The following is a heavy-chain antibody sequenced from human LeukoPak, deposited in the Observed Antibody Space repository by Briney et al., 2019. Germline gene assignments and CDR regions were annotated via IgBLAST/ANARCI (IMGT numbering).Heavy chain of an antibody. D-gene: IGHD3-16*01. J-gene: IGHJ5*02. V-gene: IGHV5-51*01. CDR1: GYSFTSYW. CDR2: IYPGDSDT. Sequence: GESLKMSCKGSGYSFTSYWIGSVRQMPGKGLEWMGIIYPGDSDTRYSPSFQGQVTISADKSISTAYLQWSSLKASDTAMYYCARHQAQNYDLTWGQGTLVTVSS. CDR3: ARHQAQNYDLT.